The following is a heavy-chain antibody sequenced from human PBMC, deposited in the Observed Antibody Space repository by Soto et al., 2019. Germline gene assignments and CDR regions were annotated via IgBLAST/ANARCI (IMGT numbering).Heavy chain of an antibody. CDR3: AGGLSGDKVDY. D-gene: IGHD7-27*01. J-gene: IGHJ4*02. CDR2: IYHGGST. CDR1: GGSISSGDYF. V-gene: IGHV4-30-4*01. Sequence: QVQLQESGPGLVEPSQTLSLTCTVSGGSISSGDYFWSWIRQPPGEGLEWIGHIYHGGSTYNNPSLTTRVTISVDTSKNQFSLNLNSVTAADTAVYYCAGGLSGDKVDYWGQGTLVTVSS.